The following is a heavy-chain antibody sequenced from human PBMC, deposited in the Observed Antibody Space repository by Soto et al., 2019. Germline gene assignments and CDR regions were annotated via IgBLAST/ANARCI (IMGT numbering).Heavy chain of an antibody. CDR3: ARVPYYGSGGDGPYFFDY. D-gene: IGHD2-15*01. V-gene: IGHV4-39*01. CDR1: GDSITKSLYY. CDR2: IYYAGNA. J-gene: IGHJ4*02. Sequence: PSETLSLTCTVSGDSITKSLYYWAWVRQTPGKGLEWIASIYYAGNAYYNPSLQSRVTISVDASKNQFSLELQSVTAADSAVYYCARVPYYGSGGDGPYFFDYWGQGTLVTVSS.